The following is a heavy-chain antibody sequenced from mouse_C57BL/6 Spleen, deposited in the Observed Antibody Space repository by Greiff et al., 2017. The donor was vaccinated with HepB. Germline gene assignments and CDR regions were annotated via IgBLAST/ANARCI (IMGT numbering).Heavy chain of an antibody. V-gene: IGHV5-16*01. CDR3: ARDSDYFYAMDY. CDR1: GFTFSDYY. J-gene: IGHJ4*01. D-gene: IGHD2-13*01. CDR2: INYDGSST. Sequence: EVKLVESAGGLVQPGSSMKLSCTASGFTFSDYYMDWVRQVPEKGLEWVANINYDGSSTYYLDSLKSRFIISRDNAKNILYLQMSSLKSEDTATYYGARDSDYFYAMDYWGQGTSVTVSS.